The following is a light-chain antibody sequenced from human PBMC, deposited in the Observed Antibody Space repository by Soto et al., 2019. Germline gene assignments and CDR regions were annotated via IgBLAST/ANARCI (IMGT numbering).Light chain of an antibody. V-gene: IGKV1-9*01. CDR3: QQLNSYPPF. CDR1: QGISSY. Sequence: DIPLTQSPSFLSASVGDRVTITCRASQGISSYLACYQQKPGKATKLLIYAASTLQSGVPSRFSGSGSGTEFTLTISSLQPEDFATYYCQQLNSYPPFFGPGTKVDIK. CDR2: AAS. J-gene: IGKJ3*01.